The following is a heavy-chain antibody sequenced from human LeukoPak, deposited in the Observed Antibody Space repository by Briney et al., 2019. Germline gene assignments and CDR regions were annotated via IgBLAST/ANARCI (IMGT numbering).Heavy chain of an antibody. V-gene: IGHV3-23*01. CDR2: ISGSGGST. Sequence: GGFLRLSCAASGFTFSSYAMSWVRQAPGKGLEWVSAISGSGGSTYYADSVKGRFTISRDNSKNTLYLQMNSLRAEDTAVYYCVLDQKTTTRSWVTEFDYWGQGTLVTVSS. CDR3: VLDQKTTTRSWVTEFDY. D-gene: IGHD4-17*01. CDR1: GFTFSSYA. J-gene: IGHJ4*02.